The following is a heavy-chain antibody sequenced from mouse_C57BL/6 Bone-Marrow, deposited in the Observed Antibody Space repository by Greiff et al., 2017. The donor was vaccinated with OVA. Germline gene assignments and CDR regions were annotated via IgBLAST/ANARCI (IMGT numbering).Heavy chain of an antibody. V-gene: IGHV5-6*01. CDR1: GFTFSSYG. D-gene: IGHD2-3*01. CDR2: ISSGGSYT. Sequence: EVQLVESGGDLVKPGGSPKLSCAASGFTFSSYGMSWVRQTPDKRLEWVATISSGGSYTYYPDSVKGRFTISRDNAKNTLYLQMSSLKSEDTAMYYCARRNGYYAFAYWGQGTLVTVSA. CDR3: ARRNGYYAFAY. J-gene: IGHJ3*01.